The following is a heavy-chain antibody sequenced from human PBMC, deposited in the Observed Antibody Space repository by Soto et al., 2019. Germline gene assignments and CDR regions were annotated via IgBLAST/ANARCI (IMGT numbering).Heavy chain of an antibody. D-gene: IGHD1-26*01. Sequence: QVQLVESRGGVVQPGRSLRLSCAASGFFFRNFGMHWVRRAPGKGLEWVAAISGDGNDKYYPDSMKGRFTISRDNFNNTLYLQLNSLRPEDTAVYHCVQGASTAHQPLDSWGQGVLVTVSS. CDR2: ISGDGNDK. V-gene: IGHV3-30*03. J-gene: IGHJ4*02. CDR1: GFFFRNFG. CDR3: VQGASTAHQPLDS.